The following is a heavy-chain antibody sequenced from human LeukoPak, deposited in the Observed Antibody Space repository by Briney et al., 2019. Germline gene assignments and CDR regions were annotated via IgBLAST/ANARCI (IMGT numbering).Heavy chain of an antibody. J-gene: IGHJ5*02. CDR3: ARVGGDVLLWFAQLLRDNWFDP. Sequence: SETLSLTCTVSGGSIRSYYWSWLRQPPGRGLEWIGYIYYSGCTNYNPSLKSRVTISVDTSKNQFALKLISVTAADSAVYYCARVGGDVLLWFAQLLRDNWFDPWGQGTLVTVSS. CDR2: IYYSGCT. CDR1: GGSIRSYY. D-gene: IGHD3-10*01. V-gene: IGHV4-59*01.